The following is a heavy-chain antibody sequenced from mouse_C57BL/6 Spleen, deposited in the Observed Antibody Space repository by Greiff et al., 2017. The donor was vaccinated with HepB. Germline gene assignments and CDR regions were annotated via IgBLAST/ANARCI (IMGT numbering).Heavy chain of an antibody. CDR1: GYTFTDYN. J-gene: IGHJ4*01. CDR3: ARSMRWFMDY. CDR2: INPNNGGT. V-gene: IGHV1-22*01. Sequence: VQLKESGPELVKPGASVKMSCKASGYTFTDYNMHWVKQSHGKSLEWIGYINPNNGGTSYNQKFKGKATLTVNKSSSTAYMELRSLTSEDSAVYYCARSMRWFMDYWGQGTSVTVSS. D-gene: IGHD2-3*01.